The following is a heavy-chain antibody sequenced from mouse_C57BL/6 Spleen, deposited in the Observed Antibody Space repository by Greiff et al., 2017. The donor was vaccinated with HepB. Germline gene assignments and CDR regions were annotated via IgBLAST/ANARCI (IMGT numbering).Heavy chain of an antibody. CDR2: IHPNSGST. V-gene: IGHV1-64*01. D-gene: IGHD1-1*01. CDR3: ARDYGSSYYYAMDD. CDR1: GYTFTSYW. J-gene: IGHJ4*01. Sequence: QVQLQQSGAELVKPGASVKLSCKASGYTFTSYWMHWVKQRPGQGLEWIGMIHPNSGSTNYNEKFKSKATLTVDKSSSTAYMQLSSLTSEDSAVYYCARDYGSSYYYAMDDWGQGTSVTVSS.